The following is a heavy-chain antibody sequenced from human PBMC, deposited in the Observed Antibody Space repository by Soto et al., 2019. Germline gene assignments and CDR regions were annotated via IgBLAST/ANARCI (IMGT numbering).Heavy chain of an antibody. CDR3: TRDAPPAVAHYDGRRFDY. Sequence: GGSLRLSCTASGFTFGDYAMSWFRQAPGKGLEWVGFIRSKAYGGTTEYAASGKGRFTISRDDSKSIHYLQMNSLKTEDTAVYYCTRDAPPAVAHYDGRRFDYWGQGTLVTVSS. D-gene: IGHD2-15*01. CDR1: GFTFGDYA. V-gene: IGHV3-49*03. J-gene: IGHJ4*02. CDR2: IRSKAYGGTT.